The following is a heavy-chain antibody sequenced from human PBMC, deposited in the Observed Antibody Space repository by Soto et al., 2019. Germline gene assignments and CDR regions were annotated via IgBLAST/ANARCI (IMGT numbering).Heavy chain of an antibody. V-gene: IGHV4-30-2*01. Sequence: QLQESGSGLVKPSETLSITCTVSGDSISSGRYSWTWIRQPPGKGLEWIGYIYHVGNTFYNTSLKSRAALAVDKSKNQFFLRLNSVTAADTAMYYCARGITGTMFDYWGQGILVTVSS. J-gene: IGHJ4*02. CDR2: IYHVGNT. D-gene: IGHD1-7*01. CDR3: ARGITGTMFDY. CDR1: GDSISSGRYS.